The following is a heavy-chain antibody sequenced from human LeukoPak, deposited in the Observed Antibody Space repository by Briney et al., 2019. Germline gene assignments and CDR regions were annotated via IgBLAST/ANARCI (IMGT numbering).Heavy chain of an antibody. J-gene: IGHJ6*02. CDR3: ARVSGSPGHYYYGMDV. Sequence: GGSLRLSCTASGFTFSNYWMSWVRQAPGKGLEWVANIKQDGGEMYYVDSVKGRFTISRDNAKNSLYLQMNSLRAEDTAVYYCARVSGSPGHYYYGMDVWGQGTTVTVSS. CDR1: GFTFSNYW. D-gene: IGHD1-26*01. V-gene: IGHV3-7*01. CDR2: IKQDGGEM.